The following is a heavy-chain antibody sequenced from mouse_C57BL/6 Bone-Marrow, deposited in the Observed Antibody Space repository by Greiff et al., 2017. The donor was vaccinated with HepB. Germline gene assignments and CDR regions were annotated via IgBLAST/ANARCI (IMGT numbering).Heavy chain of an antibody. Sequence: QVQLQQSGPELVKPGASVKISCKASGYAFSSSWMNWVKQRPGKGLEWIGRIYPGDGDTNYNGKFKGKATLTADKSSSTAYMQLSSLTSEDSAVYFCARFGSRDWYFDVWGTGTTVTVSS. CDR1: GYAFSSSW. D-gene: IGHD1-1*01. J-gene: IGHJ1*03. CDR3: ARFGSRDWYFDV. V-gene: IGHV1-82*01. CDR2: IYPGDGDT.